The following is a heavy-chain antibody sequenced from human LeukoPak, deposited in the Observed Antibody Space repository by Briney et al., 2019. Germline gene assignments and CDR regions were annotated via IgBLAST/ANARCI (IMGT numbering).Heavy chain of an antibody. CDR1: GGSISSYY. D-gene: IGHD2/OR15-2a*01. CDR3: ARVRVTPNIAIDY. V-gene: IGHV4-59*12. CDR2: IYYSGST. J-gene: IGHJ4*02. Sequence: SETLSLTCTVSGGSISSYYWSWIRQPPGKGLEWIGYIYYSGSTNYNPSLKSRVTISVDTSKNQFSLNLSSVTAADTAVYYCARVRVTPNIAIDYWGQGTLVTVSS.